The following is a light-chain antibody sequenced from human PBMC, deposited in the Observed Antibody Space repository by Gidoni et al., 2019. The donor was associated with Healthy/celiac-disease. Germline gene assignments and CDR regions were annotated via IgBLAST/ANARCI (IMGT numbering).Light chain of an antibody. CDR2: GAS. CDR1: HSVSSSY. V-gene: IGKV3-20*01. J-gene: IGKJ3*01. Sequence: VFPPSPGTLSLSPGERATPSCRASHSVSSSYLAWYQQKPGQAPRLLIYGASSRATGIPDRFSGSGSGTDFTLTISRLEPEDFAVYYCQQYGSSLRTFGPGTKVDIK. CDR3: QQYGSSLRT.